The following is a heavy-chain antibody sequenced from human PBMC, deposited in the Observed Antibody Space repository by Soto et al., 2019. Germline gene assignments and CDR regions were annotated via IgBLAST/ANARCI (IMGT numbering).Heavy chain of an antibody. CDR2: IRTDNGNR. V-gene: IGHV1-18*01. CDR3: ARDTESNRYND. D-gene: IGHD1-1*01. Sequence: QVHVLQSGPEVKRPVASVTVSCKTSGYTFSTSGISWGRQAPGQGLEWEGGIRTDNGNRKSAQRLQGRVTLTTDTSASTAYMELRRLTSDDTAMYYCARDTESNRYNDWGHGTLVTVSS. J-gene: IGHJ1*01. CDR1: GYTFSTSG.